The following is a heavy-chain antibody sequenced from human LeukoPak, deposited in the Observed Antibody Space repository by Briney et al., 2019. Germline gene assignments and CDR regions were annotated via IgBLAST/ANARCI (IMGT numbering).Heavy chain of an antibody. V-gene: IGHV4-30-4*01. Sequence: SETLSLTCPVSGGSIISGDYYWSWIRQPPGKGLEWIGYIYYSGSTYYNPSLKSRVTISVDTSKNQFSLKLSSVTAADTAVYYCASQSGYCSGGSCYVRPFDYWGQGTLVTVSS. CDR3: ASQSGYCSGGSCYVRPFDY. CDR1: GGSIISGDYY. J-gene: IGHJ4*02. CDR2: IYYSGST. D-gene: IGHD2-15*01.